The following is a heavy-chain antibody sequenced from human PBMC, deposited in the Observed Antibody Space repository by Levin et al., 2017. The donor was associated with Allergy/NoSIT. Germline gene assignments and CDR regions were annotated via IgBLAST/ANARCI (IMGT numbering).Heavy chain of an antibody. CDR3: TTFTQRNEDN. CDR2: IRSKPHTYAT. CDR1: GFTFSDSA. V-gene: IGHV3-73*01. D-gene: IGHD1-1*01. Sequence: GGSLRLSCAASGFTFSDSAMHWVRQASGKGLEWVGRIRSKPHTYATAYGASVQGRFTISRDDSKNTAYLQMNSLKTEDTAVYYCTTFTQRNEDNWGQGTLVTVSS. J-gene: IGHJ4*02.